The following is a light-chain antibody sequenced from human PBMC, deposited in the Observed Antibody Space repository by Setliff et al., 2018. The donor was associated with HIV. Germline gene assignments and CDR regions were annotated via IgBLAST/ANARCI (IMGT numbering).Light chain of an antibody. J-gene: IGLJ1*01. V-gene: IGLV1-44*01. Sequence: QSALAQPPSASGTPGQRVTISCSGSSSNIGSNFVSWYQQFPGTAPKRLIYSNNQRPSGVPDRFSGSKSGTSASLAISGLQSEDEADYYCAAWDDSLNGQVFGTGTKVTVL. CDR3: AAWDDSLNGQV. CDR2: SNN. CDR1: SSNIGSNF.